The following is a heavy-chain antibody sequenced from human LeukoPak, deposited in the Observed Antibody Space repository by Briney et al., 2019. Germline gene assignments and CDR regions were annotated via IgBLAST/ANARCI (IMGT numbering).Heavy chain of an antibody. D-gene: IGHD1-26*01. CDR1: GYTFTSYY. Sequence: ASVKVSCKASGYTFTSYYMHWVRQSPGQGLEWMGIINPSGGSTSYAQKFQGRVTMTRDMSTSTVYMELSSLRSEDPAVCYFARERPPRIDNYWGQGTLVTHSS. V-gene: IGHV1-46*01. CDR3: ARERPPRIDNY. CDR2: INPSGGST. J-gene: IGHJ4*02.